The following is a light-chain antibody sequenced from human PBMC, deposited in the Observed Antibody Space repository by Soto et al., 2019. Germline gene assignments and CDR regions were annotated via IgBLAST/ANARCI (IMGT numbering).Light chain of an antibody. J-gene: IGLJ1*01. V-gene: IGLV2-11*01. CDR2: DVN. CDR1: SSDVGGYNY. Sequence: QSALTQPPSASGSPGQSVTISCTGTSSDVGGYNYVSWYQQHPGKAPKLMIYDVNKRPSGVPDRFSGSKSGSTASLTISGLQAEDEADYYCCSYAGSYSYAFATGTKVTVL. CDR3: CSYAGSYSYA.